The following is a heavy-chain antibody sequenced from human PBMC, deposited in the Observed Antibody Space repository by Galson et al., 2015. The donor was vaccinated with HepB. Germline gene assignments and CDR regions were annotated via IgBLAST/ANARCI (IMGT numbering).Heavy chain of an antibody. D-gene: IGHD3-16*01. CDR2: IIPIFGTA. CDR1: GGTFSSYA. Sequence: ASGGTFSSYAISWVRQAPGQGLEWMGGIIPIFGTANYAQKFQGRVTITADKSTSTAYMELSSLRSEDTAVYYCARGFISGLRLGEFADGMDVWGQGTTVTVSS. V-gene: IGHV1-69*06. CDR3: ARGFISGLRLGEFADGMDV. J-gene: IGHJ6*02.